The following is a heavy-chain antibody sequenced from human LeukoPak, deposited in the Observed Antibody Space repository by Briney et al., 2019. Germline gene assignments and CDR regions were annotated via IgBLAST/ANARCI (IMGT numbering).Heavy chain of an antibody. V-gene: IGHV3-23*01. CDR3: AKDLRTAMVTGWFDP. D-gene: IGHD5-18*01. Sequence: PGGSLRLSCAASGFTFSSYAMSWVRQAPGKGLEWVSAISGSGGSTYYADSVKSRFTISRDNSKNTLYLQMNSLRAEDTAVYYCAKDLRTAMVTGWFDPWGQGTLVTVSS. J-gene: IGHJ5*02. CDR1: GFTFSSYA. CDR2: ISGSGGST.